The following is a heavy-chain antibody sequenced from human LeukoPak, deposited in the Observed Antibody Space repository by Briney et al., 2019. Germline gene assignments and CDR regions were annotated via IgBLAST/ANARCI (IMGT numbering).Heavy chain of an antibody. J-gene: IGHJ5*02. D-gene: IGHD3-22*01. CDR3: ARRLGENWFDP. V-gene: IGHV4-59*01. CDR1: GGSISSYY. Sequence: PSETLSLTCTVSGGSISSYYWSWIRQPPGKGLEWIGYIYYSGSTNYNPSLKSRVTISVDTSKNQFSLKLSSVTAADTAVYYCARRLGENWFDPWGQGTLVTVSS. CDR2: IYYSGST.